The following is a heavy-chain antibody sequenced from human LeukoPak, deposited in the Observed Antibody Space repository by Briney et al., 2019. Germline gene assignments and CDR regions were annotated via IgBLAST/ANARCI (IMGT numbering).Heavy chain of an antibody. V-gene: IGHV1-2*04. J-gene: IGHJ6*02. CDR1: GYTFTGYY. D-gene: IGHD3-3*01. CDR3: ATSSSITVTGPNGMDV. CDR2: INPNSGGT. Sequence: ASVKVSCKASGYTFTGYYMHWVRQAPGQGLEWMGWINPNSGGTNYAQKFQGWVTMTRDTSISTAYMELSRLRSDDTAVYYCATSSSITVTGPNGMDVWGQGTTVTVSS.